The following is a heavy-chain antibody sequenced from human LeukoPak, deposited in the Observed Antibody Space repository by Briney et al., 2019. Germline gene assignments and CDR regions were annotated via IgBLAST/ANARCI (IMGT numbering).Heavy chain of an antibody. CDR2: INHSGST. Sequence: PSETLSLTCAVYGGSFSGYYWSWIRQPPGKGLEWIGEINHSGSTNYNPSLKSRVTISVDTSKNQFSLKLSSVTAADTAVYYCARGGYSYGFWPGNWFDPWGQGTLVTVSS. V-gene: IGHV4-34*01. J-gene: IGHJ5*02. CDR3: ARGGYSYGFWPGNWFDP. CDR1: GGSFSGYY. D-gene: IGHD5-18*01.